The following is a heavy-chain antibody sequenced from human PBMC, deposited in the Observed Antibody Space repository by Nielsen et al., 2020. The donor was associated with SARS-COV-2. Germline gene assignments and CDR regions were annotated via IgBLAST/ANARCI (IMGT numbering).Heavy chain of an antibody. V-gene: IGHV5-51*01. J-gene: IGHJ4*02. D-gene: IGHD5-18*01. CDR1: GYSFTSYW. CDR3: AKGGFSYGLENAFDY. CDR2: IYPGDSDT. Sequence: GESLKISCKGSGYSFTSYWIGWVRQMPGKGLEWMGIIYPGDSDTRYSPSFQGQVTISADKSISTAYLQWSSLKASDTAMYYCAKGGFSYGLENAFDYWGQGTLVTVSS.